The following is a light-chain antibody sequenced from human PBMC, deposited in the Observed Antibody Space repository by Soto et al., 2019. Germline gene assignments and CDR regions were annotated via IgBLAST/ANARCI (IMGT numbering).Light chain of an antibody. J-gene: IGKJ4*01. V-gene: IGKV3-20*01. CDR2: DAS. CDR1: QTVRNNY. CDR3: QQFSSYPLT. Sequence: FVLTHSPCTLSLSPLERATLSFMSSQTVRNNYLSWYQQKPGQAPRLLIYDASSRATGIPDRFSGGGSGTDFTLTISRLEPEDFAVYYCQQFSSYPLTFGGGTKVDIK.